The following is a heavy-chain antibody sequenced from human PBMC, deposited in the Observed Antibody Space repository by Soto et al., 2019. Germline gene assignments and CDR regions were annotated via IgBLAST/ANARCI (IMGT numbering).Heavy chain of an antibody. D-gene: IGHD3-16*02. CDR2: IVVGSGNT. Sequence: SVKVSCKASGFTFTSSAVQWVRQARGQRLEWIGWIVVGSGNTNYAQKFQERVTITRDMSTSTAYMELSSLRSEDTAVYYCAADPPAYEHYDYVWGSYRYEPNPWGQGTLVTVSS. V-gene: IGHV1-58*01. CDR3: AADPPAYEHYDYVWGSYRYEPNP. CDR1: GFTFTSSA. J-gene: IGHJ5*02.